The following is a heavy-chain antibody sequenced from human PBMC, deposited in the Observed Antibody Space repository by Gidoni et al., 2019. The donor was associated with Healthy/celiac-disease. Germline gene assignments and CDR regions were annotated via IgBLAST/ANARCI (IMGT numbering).Heavy chain of an antibody. D-gene: IGHD3-3*01. J-gene: IGHJ6*02. CDR3: ARDIRFLEWLLPTRPKNYYYYYGMDV. Sequence: EVQLVESGGGLFKPGGSLRLSCAASGFTFSSYSMNWVRQAPGKGLEWVSSISSSSSYIYYADSVKGRFTISRDNAKNSLYLQMNSLRAEDTAVYYCARDIRFLEWLLPTRPKNYYYYYGMDVWGQGTTVTVSS. CDR1: GFTFSSYS. V-gene: IGHV3-21*01. CDR2: ISSSSSYI.